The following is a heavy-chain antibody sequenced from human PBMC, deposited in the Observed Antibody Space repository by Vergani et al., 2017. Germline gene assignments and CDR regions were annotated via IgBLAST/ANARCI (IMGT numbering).Heavy chain of an antibody. CDR1: GFSLSTSEMC. Sequence: QVTLKESGPALVKPTQTLTLTCTFSGFSLSTSEMCVSWIRQPPGKALEWLALIDWNDNKYFNTSLKTRLTISKDASKNQVVLTMTNMDPVDTATYYCARIRRRGRSGYDIFDFWGQGILVTVAS. V-gene: IGHV2-70*01. CDR3: ARIRRRGRSGYDIFDF. D-gene: IGHD5-12*01. J-gene: IGHJ4*02. CDR2: IDWNDNK.